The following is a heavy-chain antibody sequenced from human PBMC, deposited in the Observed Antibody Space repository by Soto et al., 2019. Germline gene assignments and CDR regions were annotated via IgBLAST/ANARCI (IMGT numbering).Heavy chain of an antibody. J-gene: IGHJ6*02. CDR1: GFTFSSYS. D-gene: IGHD3-3*01. CDR2: ISSSSSTI. V-gene: IGHV3-48*02. Sequence: GGSLRLSCAASGFTFSSYSMNWVRQAPGKGLEWVSYISSSSSTIYYADSVKGRFTISRDNAKNSLYLQMNSLRDEDXAVYYCARXPXGXXQDYDFWSGYYSPSGYYYYYGMDVWGQGTTVTVSS. CDR3: ARXPXGXXQDYDFWSGYYSPSGYYYYYGMDV.